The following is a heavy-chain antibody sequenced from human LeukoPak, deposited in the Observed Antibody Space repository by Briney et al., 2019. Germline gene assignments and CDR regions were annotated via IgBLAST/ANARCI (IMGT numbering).Heavy chain of an antibody. CDR2: INPNSGGT. Sequence: GASVKVSCKASGDTFTGYYMHWVRQAPGQGLEWMGWINPNSGGTNYAQKFQGRVTMTRDTSISTAYMELSRLRSDDTAVYYCARDDILTEYYFDYWGQGTLVTVSS. D-gene: IGHD3-9*01. CDR3: ARDDILTEYYFDY. J-gene: IGHJ4*02. CDR1: GDTFTGYY. V-gene: IGHV1-2*02.